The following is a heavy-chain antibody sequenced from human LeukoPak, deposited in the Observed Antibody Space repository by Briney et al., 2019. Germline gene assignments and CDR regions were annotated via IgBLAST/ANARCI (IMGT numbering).Heavy chain of an antibody. D-gene: IGHD3-10*01. CDR3: ARANGLFMVRGVIIYNWFDP. J-gene: IGHJ5*02. V-gene: IGHV3-30*02. CDR1: GFAFSRFG. CDR2: IVYDGTKE. Sequence: GGSLRLSCAASGFAFSRFGMHWVRQAPGKGLEWVAFIVYDGTKEYYSDSVKGRFTISRDNSKNTVYLQINSLRSDDTAVYYCARANGLFMVRGVIIYNWFDPWGQGTLVTVSS.